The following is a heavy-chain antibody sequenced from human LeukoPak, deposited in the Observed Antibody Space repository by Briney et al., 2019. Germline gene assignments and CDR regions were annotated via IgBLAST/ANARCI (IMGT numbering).Heavy chain of an antibody. CDR2: ISSSSSTI. J-gene: IGHJ3*02. D-gene: IGHD6-13*01. V-gene: IGHV3-48*02. CDR1: GFTFSSYS. Sequence: GGSLRLSCAASGFTFSSYSMNWVRQAPGKGLEWVSYISSSSSTIYYADSVKGRFTISRDNAKNSLYLQMNSLRDEDTAVYYCASSSQQLVPDAFDIWGQGTMVTVSS. CDR3: ASSSQQLVPDAFDI.